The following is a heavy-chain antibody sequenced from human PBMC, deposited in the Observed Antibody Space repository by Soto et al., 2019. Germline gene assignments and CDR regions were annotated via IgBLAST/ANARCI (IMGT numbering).Heavy chain of an antibody. CDR1: GFSLSTSGVG. J-gene: IGHJ4*02. CDR3: AHKSTHYDDSSGYYYVRIWDY. D-gene: IGHD3-22*01. CDR2: IYWDDDK. V-gene: IGHV2-5*02. Sequence: QITLKESGPTLVKPTQTLTLTCTFSGFSLSTSGVGVGWIRQPPGKALEWLALIYWDDDKRYSPSLKSRLTITKDTSKNQVVLTMTNMDPVDTATYYCAHKSTHYDDSSGYYYVRIWDYWGQGTLVTVSS.